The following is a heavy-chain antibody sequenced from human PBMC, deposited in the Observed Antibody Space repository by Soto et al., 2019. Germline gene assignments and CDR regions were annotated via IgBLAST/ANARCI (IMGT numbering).Heavy chain of an antibody. V-gene: IGHV4-59*01. J-gene: IGHJ3*02. CDR2: IYYSGST. Sequence: QVQLQESGPGLVKPSETLSLTCTVSGGSISSYYWSWIRQPPGKGLEWIGYIYYSGSTNYNPSLKSRVTISVDTSKNQFSLKLSSVTAADTAVYYCARDDDYSKSDAFDIWGQGTMVTVSS. CDR1: GGSISSYY. D-gene: IGHD4-4*01. CDR3: ARDDDYSKSDAFDI.